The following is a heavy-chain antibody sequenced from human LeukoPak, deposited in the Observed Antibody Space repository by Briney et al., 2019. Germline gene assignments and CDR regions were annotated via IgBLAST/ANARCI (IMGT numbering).Heavy chain of an antibody. Sequence: KPGGSLRLSCAVSGFTFSSYGMNWLRQAPGKGLEWVSFISSGSRSIYYADSVKGRFTISRDNAKNSLYLQMNSLRAEDTAVYYCARIPGYSYGYYSDYWGQGTLVTVSS. V-gene: IGHV3-21*01. CDR2: ISSGSRSI. CDR3: ARIPGYSYGYYSDY. J-gene: IGHJ4*02. D-gene: IGHD5-18*01. CDR1: GFTFSSYG.